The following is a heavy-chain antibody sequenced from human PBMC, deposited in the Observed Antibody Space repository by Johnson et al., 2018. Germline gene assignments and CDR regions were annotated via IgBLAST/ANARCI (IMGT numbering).Heavy chain of an antibody. Sequence: QLVECGPEVKKPGTSVKVSCKASGFTFTSSAVQWVRQARGQRLEWIGWLVVGSGNTNYAQKFQERLTITRDMSTSTAYMELSSLRSEDTAVYYCAAEVGLRGGGFLGLDGMDVWGQGTTVTVSS. D-gene: IGHD3-16*01. CDR2: LVVGSGNT. J-gene: IGHJ6*02. V-gene: IGHV1-58*01. CDR3: AAEVGLRGGGFLGLDGMDV. CDR1: GFTFTSSA.